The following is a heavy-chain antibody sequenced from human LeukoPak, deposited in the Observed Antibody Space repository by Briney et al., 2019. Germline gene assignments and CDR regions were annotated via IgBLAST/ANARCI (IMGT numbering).Heavy chain of an antibody. CDR1: GFTFDDYA. D-gene: IGHD3-10*01. J-gene: IGHJ4*02. CDR2: ISWNSVVI. Sequence: GRSLRLPCAASGFTFDDYAMHWVRQAPGKGLEWVSGISWNSVVIAYADSVKGRFTISRDNAKNSLYLQMNSLRAEDTALYYCAKAYGSGSYYPPAYWGQGTLVTVSS. V-gene: IGHV3-9*01. CDR3: AKAYGSGSYYPPAY.